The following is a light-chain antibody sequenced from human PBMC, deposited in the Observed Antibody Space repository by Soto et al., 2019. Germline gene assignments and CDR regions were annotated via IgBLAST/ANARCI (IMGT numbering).Light chain of an antibody. CDR2: AAS. J-gene: IGKJ1*01. V-gene: IGKV1-39*01. CDR1: ESISNY. CDR3: QQSYITPRT. Sequence: DIRLTQSPSSLSASVGDRVTITCRASESISNYLNWYQQKPGKAPNLLIYAASSLESGVPSRFSGSGSGTDFTLTMSSLQPEDIATYYCQQSYITPRTFGQGTKVEIK.